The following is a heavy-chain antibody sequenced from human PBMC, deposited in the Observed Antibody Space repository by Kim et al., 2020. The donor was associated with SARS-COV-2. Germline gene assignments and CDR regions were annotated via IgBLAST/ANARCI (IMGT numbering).Heavy chain of an antibody. D-gene: IGHD4-4*01. Sequence: YYNPSLKSRVTISVDTSKNQFSLKLSSVTAADTAVYYCARGVLQGDWFDPWGQGTLVTVSS. CDR3: ARGVLQGDWFDP. V-gene: IGHV4-31*02. J-gene: IGHJ5*02.